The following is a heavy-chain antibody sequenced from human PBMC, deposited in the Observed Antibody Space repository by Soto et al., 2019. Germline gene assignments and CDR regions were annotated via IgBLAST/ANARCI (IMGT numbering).Heavy chain of an antibody. V-gene: IGHV4-59*01. CDR1: SDSISSYY. Sequence: PSETLSLTCTVSSDSISSYYWSWIRQPPGKRLEWIGYISYSGSTDYNPSLKSRVTISGDTSKNQFSLKVSSVTAADTALYYCARVNYGDYYYGMDVWGQGTTVTVSS. CDR2: ISYSGST. D-gene: IGHD4-17*01. J-gene: IGHJ6*02. CDR3: ARVNYGDYYYGMDV.